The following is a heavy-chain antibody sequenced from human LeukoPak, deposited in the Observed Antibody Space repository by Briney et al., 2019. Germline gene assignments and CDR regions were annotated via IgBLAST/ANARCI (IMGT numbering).Heavy chain of an antibody. V-gene: IGHV3-23*01. J-gene: IGHJ4*02. Sequence: PGGSLRLSCEASGFTFSSYAMSWVRQAPGKGLEWVSAISGSGGSTYYADSGKGRLTISRDNSKNTLYLQMNSLRAEDTAVYYCAKGDSSSWTIDYWGQGTLVTVSS. D-gene: IGHD6-13*01. CDR3: AKGDSSSWTIDY. CDR1: GFTFSSYA. CDR2: ISGSGGST.